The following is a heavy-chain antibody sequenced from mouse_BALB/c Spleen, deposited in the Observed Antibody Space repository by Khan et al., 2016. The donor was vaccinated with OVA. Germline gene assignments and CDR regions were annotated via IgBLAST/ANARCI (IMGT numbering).Heavy chain of an antibody. V-gene: IGHV9-3*02. CDR2: INTNTGEP. J-gene: IGHJ2*01. Sequence: QIQLVQSGPELKKPGETVKISCKASGYTFTNYGMNWVKQAPGKGLKWMGWINTNTGEPTYAEEFKGRFAFSLETSASTAYLQINNLKNEDAATDFCARGTARFDYWGQGTTLAVAS. D-gene: IGHD1-2*01. CDR1: GYTFTNYG. CDR3: ARGTARFDY.